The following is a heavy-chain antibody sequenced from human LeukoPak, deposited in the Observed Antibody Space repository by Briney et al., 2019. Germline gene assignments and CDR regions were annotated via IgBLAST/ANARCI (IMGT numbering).Heavy chain of an antibody. CDR1: GFTFSSYW. V-gene: IGHV3-74*01. CDR3: ARRGGYGMNY. Sequence: GGSLRLSCAASGFTFSSYWMHWLRQSPGKGLVRVSRINSDGKSTSYADSVKGRFTISRDNAKNTLYLQMNSLRAEDTAVYYCARRGGYGMNYWGQGTLVTVSS. D-gene: IGHD6-25*01. CDR2: INSDGKST. J-gene: IGHJ4*02.